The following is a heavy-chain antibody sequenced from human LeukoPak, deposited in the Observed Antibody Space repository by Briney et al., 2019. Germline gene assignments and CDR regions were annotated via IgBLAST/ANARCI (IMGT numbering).Heavy chain of an antibody. J-gene: IGHJ5*02. CDR2: INTNTGNP. CDR3: ARDANSNYDILTGYYTGRSEGFDP. Sequence: GASVKVSCKASGYTFTSYDINWVRQATGQGLEWMGWINTNTGNPTYAQGFTGRFVFSLDTSVSTAYLQISSLKAEDTAVYYCARDANSNYDILTGYYTGRSEGFDPWGQGTLVTVSS. CDR1: GYTFTSYD. D-gene: IGHD3-9*01. V-gene: IGHV7-4-1*02.